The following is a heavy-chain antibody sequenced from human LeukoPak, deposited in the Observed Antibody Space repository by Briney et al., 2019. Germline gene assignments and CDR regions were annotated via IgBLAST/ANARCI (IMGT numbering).Heavy chain of an antibody. CDR2: IYYSGST. CDR3: ARHKGNDFWSGYTYYYYYMDV. D-gene: IGHD3-3*01. CDR1: GGSISSSSYY. Sequence: PSETLSLTCTVSGGSISSSSYYWGWIRQPPGKGLEWIGSIYYSGSTYYNPPLKSRVTISVDTSKNQFSLRLSSVTAADTAVYYCARHKGNDFWSGYTYYYYYMDVWGKGTTVTVSS. V-gene: IGHV4-39*01. J-gene: IGHJ6*03.